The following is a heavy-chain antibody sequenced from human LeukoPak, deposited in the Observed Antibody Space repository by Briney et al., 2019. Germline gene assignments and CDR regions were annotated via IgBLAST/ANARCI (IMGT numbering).Heavy chain of an antibody. J-gene: IGHJ4*02. V-gene: IGHV3-30*18. CDR2: ISYDGSNK. D-gene: IGHD3-22*01. CDR1: GFTFSSYL. Sequence: GGSLRLSCAASGFTFSSYLMNWVRQAPGKGLEWVAVISYDGSNKYYADSVKGRFTISRDNSKNTLYLQMNSLRAEDTAVYYCAKDRHYYDSSGYSHFDYWGQGTLVTVSS. CDR3: AKDRHYYDSSGYSHFDY.